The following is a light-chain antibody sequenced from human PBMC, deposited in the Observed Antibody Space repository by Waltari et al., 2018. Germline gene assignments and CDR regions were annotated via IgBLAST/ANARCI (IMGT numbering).Light chain of an antibody. CDR1: NIGRKS. V-gene: IGLV3-21*04. Sequence: SYVLTQPPSVSVAPGKTARITCGGNNIGRKSVHWYQQKPGQAPVLVIYDDSDRPSGIPERFSGSNSGNTATLTISRVEAGDEADYYCQVWDSSTDHWVFGGGTQLTVL. J-gene: IGLJ3*02. CDR2: DDS. CDR3: QVWDSSTDHWV.